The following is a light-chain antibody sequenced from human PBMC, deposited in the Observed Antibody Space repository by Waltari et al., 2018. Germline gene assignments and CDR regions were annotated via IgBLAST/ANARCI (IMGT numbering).Light chain of an antibody. CDR3: SSYTSSSPNWV. CDR1: SSDVGGYNY. J-gene: IGLJ3*02. Sequence: QSALTQPASVSGSPGQSITISCTGTSSDVGGYNYVSRYQQHPGKAPRLMIYDVSNRPSGVSNRVSGARSGNTASLTISGLQAEDEADYYCSSYTSSSPNWVFGGGTKLTVL. V-gene: IGLV2-14*03. CDR2: DVS.